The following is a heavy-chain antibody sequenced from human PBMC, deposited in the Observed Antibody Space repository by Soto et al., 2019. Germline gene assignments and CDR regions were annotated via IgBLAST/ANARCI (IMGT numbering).Heavy chain of an antibody. D-gene: IGHD6-19*01. CDR1: GYTFTSYG. CDR3: ARDDAGIAVAGTGNFDY. CDR2: ISAYNGNT. V-gene: IGHV1-18*01. Sequence: ASVKVSCKASGYTFTSYGISWVRQAPGQGLEWMGWISAYNGNTNYAQKLQGRVTMTTDTSTSTAYMELRSLRSDDTAVYYCARDDAGIAVAGTGNFDYWGQGTLVTVSS. J-gene: IGHJ4*02.